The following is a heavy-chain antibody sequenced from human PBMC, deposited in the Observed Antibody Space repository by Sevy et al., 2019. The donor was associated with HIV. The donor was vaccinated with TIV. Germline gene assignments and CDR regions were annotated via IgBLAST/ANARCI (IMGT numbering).Heavy chain of an antibody. CDR1: GYTFTSYG. Sequence: ASVKVSCKASGYTFTSYGISWVRQAPGQGLEWMGWISAYNVNTNYAQKLQGRVTMTTDKSTSKAYMELRSLRSDETAVYYCARELERDYYYYYGMDVWGQGTTVTVSS. D-gene: IGHD1-1*01. CDR3: ARELERDYYYYYGMDV. V-gene: IGHV1-18*01. J-gene: IGHJ6*02. CDR2: ISAYNVNT.